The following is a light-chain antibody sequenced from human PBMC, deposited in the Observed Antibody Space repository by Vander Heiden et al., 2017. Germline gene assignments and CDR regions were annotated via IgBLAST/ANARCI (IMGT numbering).Light chain of an antibody. Sequence: QSALTQPRPVSGSPGQSVTVSCTGTASDVGRYDYVSWYQQHPGKVPKLLIYDVSKWPSRVPDRFSGSKSGNTASLTISGLQAEDEADYYCCSYAGTDIFVFGTGTKVTVL. CDR3: CSYAGTDIFV. CDR1: ASDVGRYDY. CDR2: DVS. J-gene: IGLJ1*01. V-gene: IGLV2-11*01.